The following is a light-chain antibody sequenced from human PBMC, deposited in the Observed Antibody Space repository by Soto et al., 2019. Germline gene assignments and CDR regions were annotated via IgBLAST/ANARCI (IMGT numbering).Light chain of an antibody. CDR2: GNT. CDR3: QSYDNSLSGSL. V-gene: IGLV1-40*01. J-gene: IGLJ2*01. CDR1: SSNIGAGYD. Sequence: QSVLTQPHSVSGAPGQRVTISCTGSSSNIGAGYDVHWYQQFPGTAPKLLIYGNTNRPSGVPDRFSGSKSGTSASLAITGLQAEDEADYYCQSYDNSLSGSLFGGGTKVTVL.